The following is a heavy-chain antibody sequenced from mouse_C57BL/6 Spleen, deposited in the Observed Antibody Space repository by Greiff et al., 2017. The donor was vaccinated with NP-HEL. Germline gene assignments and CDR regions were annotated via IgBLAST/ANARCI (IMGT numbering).Heavy chain of an antibody. D-gene: IGHD1-1*01. Sequence: QVTLKECGPGILQSSQTLSLTCSFSGFSLSTSGMGVSWIRQPSGKGLEWLAHIYWDDDKRYNPSLKSRLTISKDTSRNQVFLKITSVDTADTATYYCARSGLLRSFDYWGQGTTLTVSS. CDR2: IYWDDDK. V-gene: IGHV8-12*01. CDR1: GFSLSTSGMG. J-gene: IGHJ2*01. CDR3: ARSGLLRSFDY.